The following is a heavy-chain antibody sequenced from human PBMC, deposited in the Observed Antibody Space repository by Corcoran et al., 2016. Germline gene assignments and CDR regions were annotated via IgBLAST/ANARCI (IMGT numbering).Heavy chain of an antibody. CDR2: ISAYNGNT. CDR1: GYTFTSYG. J-gene: IGHJ6*02. CDR3: AREVVVVPAAQGHYYYYYGMDV. Sequence: QVQLVQSGAEVKKPGASVKVSCKASGYTFTSYGISWVRQAPGQGLEWMGWISAYNGNTNYAQKLQGRVTMTTDTSTSTAYLELRGLRSDDTAVYYCAREVVVVPAAQGHYYYYYGMDVWGQETTVTVSS. V-gene: IGHV1-18*01. D-gene: IGHD2-2*01.